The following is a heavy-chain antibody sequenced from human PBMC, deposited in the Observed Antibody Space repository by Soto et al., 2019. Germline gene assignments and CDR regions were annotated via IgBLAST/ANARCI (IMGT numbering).Heavy chain of an antibody. CDR1: GFSLSTSGVG. V-gene: IGHV2-5*02. CDR2: IYWDDDK. CDR3: AHRTMVRVLDY. D-gene: IGHD3-10*01. J-gene: IGHJ4*02. Sequence: QITLKESGPTLVKPTQTLTLTCTFSGFSLSTSGVGVGWIRQPPGKALEWLALIYWDDDKDYSPSLKSRLTITKDTSKNQVVLTMTNVDPVDTATYYCAHRTMVRVLDYWGLGTLVTVSS.